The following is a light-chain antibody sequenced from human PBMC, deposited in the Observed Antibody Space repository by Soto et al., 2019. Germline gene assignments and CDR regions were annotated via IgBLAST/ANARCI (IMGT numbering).Light chain of an antibody. CDR3: QQLNSYPLT. CDR1: EDISSY. V-gene: IGKV1-9*01. CDR2: GAS. J-gene: IGKJ4*01. Sequence: DIQLTQSPSFLSASVGDRVSITCRASEDISSYLAWYQRKPGKAPKVLIYGASTLQSGVPSRFSGSGSGTDFTLTISSLQPEDFATYYCQQLNSYPLTFGGGTKVDIK.